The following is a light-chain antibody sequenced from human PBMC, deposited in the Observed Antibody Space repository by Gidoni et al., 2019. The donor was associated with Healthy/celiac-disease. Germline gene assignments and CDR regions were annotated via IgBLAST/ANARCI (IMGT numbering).Light chain of an antibody. CDR1: QSISSY. J-gene: IGKJ4*01. CDR3: QPSYSTPPT. Sequence: DIQMTQSPSSLSASVGDRVTITCRASQSISSYLNWYQQKPGKAPKLLIYAASSLQSGVPSRFSGSGSGTDFTLTISSLQPEDFATYYCQPSYSTPPTFGGXTKVEIK. V-gene: IGKV1-39*01. CDR2: AAS.